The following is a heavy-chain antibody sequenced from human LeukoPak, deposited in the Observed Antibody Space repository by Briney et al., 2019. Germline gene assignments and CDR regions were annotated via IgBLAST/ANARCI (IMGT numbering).Heavy chain of an antibody. CDR3: AKYASTSWYYFDY. V-gene: IGHV3-30*02. D-gene: IGHD6-13*01. Sequence: GGSLRLSCAASGFTFSSYGLHWVRQAPGKGLEWVAFIRYDGSNKYYADSVKGRFTVSRDNSKNTLYLQMNSLRAEDTAVYYCAKYASTSWYYFDYWGQGTLVTVSS. CDR2: IRYDGSNK. J-gene: IGHJ4*02. CDR1: GFTFSSYG.